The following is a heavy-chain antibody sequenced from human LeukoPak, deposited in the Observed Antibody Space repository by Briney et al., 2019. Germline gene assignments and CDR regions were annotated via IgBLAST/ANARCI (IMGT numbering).Heavy chain of an antibody. J-gene: IGHJ4*02. CDR1: GGSISSYS. V-gene: IGHV4-59*08. CDR3: ARAGGSVNDYNVIDN. D-gene: IGHD4-11*01. CDR2: IYYSGST. Sequence: SETLSLTCTVSGGSISSYSWSWIRQPPGKGLEWIGYIYYSGSTNYNPSLRSRVTISVDTSKNQFSLKLKSVSAADTAVYYCARAGGSVNDYNVIDNWGQGTLVTVSS.